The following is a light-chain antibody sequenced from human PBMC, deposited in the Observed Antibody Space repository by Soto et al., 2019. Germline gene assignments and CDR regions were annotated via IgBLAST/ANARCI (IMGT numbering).Light chain of an antibody. V-gene: IGLV2-8*01. Sequence: QSALTQPPSASGSPGQSVTISCTGTSSDIGRFNFVSWYQQHPGKAPKLLIYEVTKRPSGVPDRFSGSKSGNAASLTVSGLQGEGEADYFCSSYTGSRDPYVFGTGTKVTVL. J-gene: IGLJ1*01. CDR2: EVT. CDR3: SSYTGSRDPYV. CDR1: SSDIGRFNF.